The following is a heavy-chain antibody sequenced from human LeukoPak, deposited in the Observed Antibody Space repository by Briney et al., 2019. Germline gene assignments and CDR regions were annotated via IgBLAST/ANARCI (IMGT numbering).Heavy chain of an antibody. CDR3: AQSLGSGNWIGNWFDP. V-gene: IGHV4-39*01. D-gene: IGHD1-1*01. CDR1: GGSIISSSHS. Sequence: PSETLSLTCSVSGGSIISSSHSWGWIRQPPGKGLEWTGTIYYAGRTYYNPSLESRLTISVDTSKNQFSLKLTSVTAADTAIYYCAQSLGSGNWIGNWFDPWGQGTLVTVSS. CDR2: IYYAGRT. J-gene: IGHJ5*02.